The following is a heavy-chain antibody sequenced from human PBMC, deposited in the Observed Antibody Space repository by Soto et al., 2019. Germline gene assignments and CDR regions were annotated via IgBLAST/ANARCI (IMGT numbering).Heavy chain of an antibody. CDR2: INHSGST. V-gene: IGHV4-34*01. D-gene: IGHD2-15*01. Sequence: SETLSLTCAVYGGSFSGYYRSWIRQPPGKGLEWIGEINHSGSTNYNPSLKSRVTISVDTSKNQFSLKLSSVTAADTAVYYCARGQAATKSVDYWGQGTLVTVSS. CDR1: GGSFSGYY. J-gene: IGHJ4*02. CDR3: ARGQAATKSVDY.